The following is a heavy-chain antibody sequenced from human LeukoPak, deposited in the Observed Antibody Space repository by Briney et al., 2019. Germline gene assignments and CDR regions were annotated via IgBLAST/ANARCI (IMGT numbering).Heavy chain of an antibody. V-gene: IGHV1-18*01. CDR3: ARGHHVYGDYGSGY. D-gene: IGHD4-17*01. J-gene: IGHJ4*02. CDR2: ISAYNGNT. Sequence: GASVKVSCKASGYTFTSYGISWVRQAPGQGLEWMGWISAYNGNTNYAQKLQGRVTMTTDTSTSTAYMELRSLRSDDTAVYYCARGHHVYGDYGSGYWGQGTLVTVSS. CDR1: GYTFTSYG.